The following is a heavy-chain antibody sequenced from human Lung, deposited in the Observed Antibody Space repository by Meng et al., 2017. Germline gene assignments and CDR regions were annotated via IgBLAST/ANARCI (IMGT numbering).Heavy chain of an antibody. D-gene: IGHD4-23*01. CDR2: ISSGSSYI. V-gene: IGHV3-21*03. Sequence: VRRVESGGGLVKPGGSLTLSCAASGFTFSDYSMNWVRQAPGKGLEWVSSISSGSSYIYYADSVKGRFTISRDNAKNSLYLHMNSLRVEDTGLYYCARDYGGNSGGYWGQGTLVTVSS. J-gene: IGHJ4*02. CDR1: GFTFSDYS. CDR3: ARDYGGNSGGY.